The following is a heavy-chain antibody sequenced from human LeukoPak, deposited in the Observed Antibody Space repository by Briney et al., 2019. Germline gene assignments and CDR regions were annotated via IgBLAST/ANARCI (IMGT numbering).Heavy chain of an antibody. CDR2: IYHSGST. V-gene: IGHV4-30-2*01. Sequence: SQTLSLTCTVSGGSISSGGYYWSWIRQPPGKGLEWIGYIYHSGSTYYNPSLKSRVIISVDRSKNQFSLKLSSVTAADTAVYYCARGDVVVPAAPLFDYWGQGTLVTVSS. CDR3: ARGDVVVPAAPLFDY. J-gene: IGHJ4*02. D-gene: IGHD2-2*01. CDR1: GGSISSGGYY.